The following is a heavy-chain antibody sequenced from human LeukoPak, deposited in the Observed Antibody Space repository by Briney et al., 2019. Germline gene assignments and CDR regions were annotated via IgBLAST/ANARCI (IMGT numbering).Heavy chain of an antibody. D-gene: IGHD6-6*01. V-gene: IGHV3-30*02. J-gene: IGHJ4*02. CDR1: GFNFITFG. CDR2: VRSDGSNT. Sequence: PGGSLRLSCAASGFNFITFGMHWVRQAPGKGLEWVAFVRSDGSNTYYADSVKGRFSICRDNSEKKVYLQMNSLRAEDTAVYYCAKGGSNSFYPDSWGQGTLVTVSS. CDR3: AKGGSNSFYPDS.